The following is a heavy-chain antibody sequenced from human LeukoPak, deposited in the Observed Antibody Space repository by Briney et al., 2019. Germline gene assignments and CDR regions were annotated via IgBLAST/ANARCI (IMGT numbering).Heavy chain of an antibody. Sequence: TSETLSLTCTVSGGSISSYYWSWIRQPAGKGLEWIGRIYTSGSTNYNPSLKSRVTMSVDTSKNQFSLKLSSVTAADTAVYYCAREGDWISSAQRGAFDIWGQGTMVTVSS. CDR1: GGSISSYY. J-gene: IGHJ3*02. CDR2: IYTSGST. D-gene: IGHD3-22*01. V-gene: IGHV4-4*07. CDR3: AREGDWISSAQRGAFDI.